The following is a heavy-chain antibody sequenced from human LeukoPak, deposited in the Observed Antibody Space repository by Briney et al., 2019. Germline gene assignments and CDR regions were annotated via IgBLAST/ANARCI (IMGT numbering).Heavy chain of an antibody. CDR2: ITGSGPYM. CDR3: VRDVGAVRGEVYFDY. Sequence: GGSLRLSCAASGFTFSTFTMHWVRLSPGKGLEWVSSITGSGPYMLYADSVKHRFTISRDNTKNLLYLEMNSLRAEDTAMYFCVRDVGAVRGEVYFDYWGQGTLVTVSS. CDR1: GFTFSTFT. J-gene: IGHJ4*02. D-gene: IGHD3-10*01. V-gene: IGHV3-21*06.